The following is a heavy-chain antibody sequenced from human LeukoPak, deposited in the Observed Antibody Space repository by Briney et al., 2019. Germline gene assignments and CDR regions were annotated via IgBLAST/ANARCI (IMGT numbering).Heavy chain of an antibody. CDR2: ISHIGRT. J-gene: IGHJ3*02. Sequence: SETLTLTCAVSGDSFSSHYWTWIRQSPGTGLEWIGYISHIGRTNYNPSLKSRVTISIDTSKKQFFLKLRSVTAADTAVYYCARDLVTVTKGFDIWGQGTMVSVSS. D-gene: IGHD4-17*01. CDR3: ARDLVTVTKGFDI. V-gene: IGHV4-59*11. CDR1: GDSFSSHY.